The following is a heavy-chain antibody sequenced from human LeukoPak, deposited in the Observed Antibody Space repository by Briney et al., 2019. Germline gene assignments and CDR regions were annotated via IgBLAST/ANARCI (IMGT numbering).Heavy chain of an antibody. D-gene: IGHD6-13*01. V-gene: IGHV3-23*01. Sequence: GGSLRLSCAASGFTFSSYAMSWVRQAPGKGLEWVSAISGSGGTTYYADSVRGRFTISRDNSKSTLYLQMNSLRAEDTAVYYCAKHSGSWPSETEIDYWGQGTLVTVSS. J-gene: IGHJ4*02. CDR1: GFTFSSYA. CDR3: AKHSGSWPSETEIDY. CDR2: ISGSGGTT.